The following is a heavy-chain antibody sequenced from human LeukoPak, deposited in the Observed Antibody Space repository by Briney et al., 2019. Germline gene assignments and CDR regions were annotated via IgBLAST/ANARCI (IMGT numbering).Heavy chain of an antibody. CDR1: GYTFPNFW. V-gene: IGHV5-51*01. Sequence: GESLKISCKGSGYTFPNFWIGWVRQMPGKGLEWMGIIYPSDSDTRYSPPFRGQVTISADKSITTAYLQWDSLKASDTAIYYCAIGELIDCFDFWGQGTVVTVSS. D-gene: IGHD2-21*01. CDR3: AIGELIDCFDF. J-gene: IGHJ4*02. CDR2: IYPSDSDT.